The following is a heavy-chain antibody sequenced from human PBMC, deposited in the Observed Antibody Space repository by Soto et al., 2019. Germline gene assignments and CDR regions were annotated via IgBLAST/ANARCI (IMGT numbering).Heavy chain of an antibody. CDR1: GYTFTSYA. J-gene: IGHJ5*02. D-gene: IGHD3-16*01. CDR3: ARDLIPPPNWFDP. V-gene: IGHV1-3*01. Sequence: GASVKVSCKASGYTFTSYAMHWVRQAPGQMLEWMGWINAGNGNTKYSQKFQGRVTITRDTSASTAYMELSSLRSEDTAVYYCARDLIPPPNWFDPWGQGTLVTVSS. CDR2: INAGNGNT.